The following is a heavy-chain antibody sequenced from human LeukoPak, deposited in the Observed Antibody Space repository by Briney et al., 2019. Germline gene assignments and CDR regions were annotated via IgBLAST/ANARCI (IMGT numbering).Heavy chain of an antibody. CDR2: IFWDDDK. CDR1: GFSLTTGGLS. Sequence: GPTLVKPTQTLSLTCTFAGFSLTTGGLSVGWIRQPPGKALEWLALIFWDDDKRYNPSLKTRLTITKDTSKKQVFLTLTDMDPLETATYVCAHTQSAAVDSLFDTWGQGTLVTVSA. J-gene: IGHJ5*02. V-gene: IGHV2-5*02. CDR3: AHTQSAAVDSLFDT. D-gene: IGHD6-13*01.